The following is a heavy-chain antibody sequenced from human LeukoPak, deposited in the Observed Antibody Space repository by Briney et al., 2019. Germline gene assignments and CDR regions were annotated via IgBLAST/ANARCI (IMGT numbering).Heavy chain of an antibody. D-gene: IGHD3-22*01. CDR3: ATELYHSAYSGDLDH. J-gene: IGHJ4*02. CDR1: RFTFSNAW. Sequence: GGSLRLSCAASRFTFSNAWMTWVRQAPGKGLEWVGRIKTKTDGGTTDYAAPVKGRFTISRDDSKNTLYLQMNSLKTEDTAVYYCATELYHSAYSGDLDHWGQGTLVTVSS. V-gene: IGHV3-15*01. CDR2: IKTKTDGGTT.